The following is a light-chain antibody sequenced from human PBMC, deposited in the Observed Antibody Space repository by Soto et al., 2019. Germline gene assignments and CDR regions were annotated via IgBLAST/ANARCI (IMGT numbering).Light chain of an antibody. V-gene: IGLV3-1*01. Sequence: SYELTQPPSVSVSPGQTASITCSGYKLGDKYACWYQQKPGQSPVLVIYQDNKRPSGIPERFSGSNSGNTATLTISGTQAMDEADYYCQAWDSSTPVVFGGGTKLTVL. J-gene: IGLJ2*01. CDR2: QDN. CDR1: KLGDKY. CDR3: QAWDSSTPVV.